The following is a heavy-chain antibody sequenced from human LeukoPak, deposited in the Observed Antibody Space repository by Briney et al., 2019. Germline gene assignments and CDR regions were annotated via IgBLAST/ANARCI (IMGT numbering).Heavy chain of an antibody. CDR2: IKQDGSEK. V-gene: IGHV3-7*01. J-gene: IGHJ6*03. CDR3: ARDHPAAAPKSDEYYYYYMDV. CDR1: GFTFSSYW. D-gene: IGHD6-13*01. Sequence: PGGSLRLSCAASGFTFSSYWMSWVRQAPGKGLEWVANIKQDGSEKYYVDSVKGRFTISRDNAKNSLYLQMNSLRAEDTAVYYCARDHPAAAPKSDEYYYYYMDVWGKGTTVTVSS.